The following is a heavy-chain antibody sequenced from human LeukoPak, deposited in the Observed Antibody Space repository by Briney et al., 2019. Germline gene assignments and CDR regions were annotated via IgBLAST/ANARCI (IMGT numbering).Heavy chain of an antibody. Sequence: GGSLRLSCAASTFTFSNYWMSWVRQAPGKGLEWVSTITTSDGNTYYADSVKGRFTVSRDNSKNTLFLQMNSQRAEDTAVYYCAKDGGLWVSAHWGDSWGRGTLVTVSS. J-gene: IGHJ4*02. D-gene: IGHD7-27*01. V-gene: IGHV3-23*01. CDR3: AKDGGLWVSAHWGDS. CDR1: TFTFSNYW. CDR2: ITTSDGNT.